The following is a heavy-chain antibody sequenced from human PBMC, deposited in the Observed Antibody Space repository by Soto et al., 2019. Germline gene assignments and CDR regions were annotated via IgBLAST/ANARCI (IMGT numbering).Heavy chain of an antibody. Sequence: QVQLQESGPGLVKPSGTLSLTCAVSGDSISSSNWWTWVRQPPGKGLEWIGEIYHSGSTSYNPSLKSRVTTSVDKSKNHFSLKLSSVTAADTAVYYCATNAVAGTPIDYWGQGTLVTVSS. CDR1: GDSISSSNW. D-gene: IGHD6-19*01. J-gene: IGHJ4*02. CDR3: ATNAVAGTPIDY. CDR2: IYHSGST. V-gene: IGHV4-4*02.